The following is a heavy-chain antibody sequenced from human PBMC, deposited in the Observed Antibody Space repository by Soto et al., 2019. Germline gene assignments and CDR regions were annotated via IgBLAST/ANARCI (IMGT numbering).Heavy chain of an antibody. J-gene: IGHJ6*02. CDR2: ISSSSSYI. CDR3: ARVKRPPGPPEVAGKHYYYYYGMDV. D-gene: IGHD6-19*01. CDR1: GFTFSSYS. V-gene: IGHV3-21*01. Sequence: GGSLRLSCAASGFTFSSYSMNWVRQAPGKGLEWVSSISSSSSYIYYADSVKGRFTISRDNAKNSLYLQMNSLRAEDTAVYYCARVKRPPGPPEVAGKHYYYYYGMDVWGQGPTVTVSS.